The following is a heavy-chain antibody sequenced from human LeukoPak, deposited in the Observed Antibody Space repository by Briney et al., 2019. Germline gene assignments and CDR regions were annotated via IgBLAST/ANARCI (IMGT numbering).Heavy chain of an antibody. CDR3: ARRQVVTFDY. CDR1: GGSFSGYY. V-gene: IGHV4-34*01. Sequence: SETLSLTCAVYGGSFSGYYWSWIRQPPGKGLEWIGEINHSGSTNYNPSLKSRVTISVDTSKNQFSLKLSSVTAADTAVYYCARRQVVTFDYWGQGTLVTVSS. J-gene: IGHJ4*02. D-gene: IGHD3-22*01. CDR2: INHSGST.